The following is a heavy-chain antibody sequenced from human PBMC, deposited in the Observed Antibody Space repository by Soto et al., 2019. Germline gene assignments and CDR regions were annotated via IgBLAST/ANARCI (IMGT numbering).Heavy chain of an antibody. J-gene: IGHJ4*02. D-gene: IGHD3-3*01. CDR2: IKSKTDGGTT. V-gene: IGHV3-15*07. CDR1: GFTFSNAW. CDR3: TTVLHYDFWSGYYTGIYYFDS. Sequence: EVQLVESGGGLVKPGGSLRLSCAASGFTFSNAWMNWVRQAPGKGLEWVGRIKSKTDGGTTDYAAPVKGRFTISRDDSKNTLYLQMNSLKTEDTAVYYCTTVLHYDFWSGYYTGIYYFDSWGQGTLVTVSS.